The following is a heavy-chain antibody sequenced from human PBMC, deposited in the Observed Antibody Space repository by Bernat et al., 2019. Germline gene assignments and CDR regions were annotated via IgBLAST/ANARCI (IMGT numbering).Heavy chain of an antibody. J-gene: IGHJ4*02. V-gene: IGHV3-23*01. CDR3: AKDLTGGYGPLIPSQVSPLDY. Sequence: EVQLLESGGGLVQPGGSLRLSCAASGFTFSSHAMSWVRQAPGKGLEWVSAISGSGGSTYYADSVKCRFTISRDNSKNTLYLQMNSLRAEDTAVYYCAKDLTGGYGPLIPSQVSPLDYWGQGTLVTVSS. CDR2: ISGSGGST. D-gene: IGHD5-12*01. CDR1: GFTFSSHA.